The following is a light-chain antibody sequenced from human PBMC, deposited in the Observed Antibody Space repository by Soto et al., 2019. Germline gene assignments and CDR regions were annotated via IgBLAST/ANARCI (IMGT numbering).Light chain of an antibody. CDR2: DAS. CDR3: QQYDTYWT. J-gene: IGKJ1*01. CDR1: QNIHIW. V-gene: IGKV1-5*01. Sequence: DIQMTQSPSTLSPSVGDRVTITCRASQNIHIWLAWYQQKPGRPPKLLISDASSLKSGVPSRLSGSGSGTEFTLTISCLQPDDSATYYCQQYDTYWTFGQGTKVDIK.